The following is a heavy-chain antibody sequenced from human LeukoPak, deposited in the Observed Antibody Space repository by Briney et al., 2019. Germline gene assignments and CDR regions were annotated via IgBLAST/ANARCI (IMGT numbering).Heavy chain of an antibody. CDR2: ISSSSSTI. J-gene: IGHJ4*02. Sequence: GGSLRLSCAASGFTFSSYSMNWVRQAPGKGLEWVSYISSSSSTIYYADSVKGRFTISRDNAKNSLYLQMNSLRAEDTAVYYCARGPIAIFGVVIIHWGQGTLVTVSS. D-gene: IGHD3-3*01. CDR3: ARGPIAIFGVVIIH. CDR1: GFTFSSYS. V-gene: IGHV3-48*01.